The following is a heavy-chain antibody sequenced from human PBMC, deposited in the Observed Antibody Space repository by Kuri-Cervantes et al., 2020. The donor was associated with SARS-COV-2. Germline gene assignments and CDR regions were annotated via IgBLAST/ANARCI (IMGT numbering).Heavy chain of an antibody. CDR3: ASLLLWQQFAH. CDR2: IYHNGNT. Sequence: GSLRLSCTVSGGSISSSSYYWGWIRQPPGKGLEWIGEIYHNGNTNYNPSLKSRVTISVDESKNQFSLKLNSVTAADTAVYYCASLLLWQQFAHWGQGILVTVSS. CDR1: GGSISSSSYY. V-gene: IGHV4-39*07. J-gene: IGHJ4*02. D-gene: IGHD5-24*01.